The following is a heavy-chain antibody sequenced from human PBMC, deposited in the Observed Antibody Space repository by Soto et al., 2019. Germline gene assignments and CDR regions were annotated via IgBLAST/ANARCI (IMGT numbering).Heavy chain of an antibody. V-gene: IGHV1-69*06. D-gene: IGHD5-18*01. Sequence: ASVKVSCKASGGTFSSYAISWLRQAPGQGLEWMGGIIPIFGTANYAQKFQGRVTITADKSTSTAYMELSSLRSEDTAVYYCARGGIQLWSGDGMDVWGQGTTVTVSS. CDR3: ARGGIQLWSGDGMDV. CDR2: IIPIFGTA. J-gene: IGHJ6*02. CDR1: GGTFSSYA.